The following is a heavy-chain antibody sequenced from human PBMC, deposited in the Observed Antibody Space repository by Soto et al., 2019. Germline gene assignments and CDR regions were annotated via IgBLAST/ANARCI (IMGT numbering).Heavy chain of an antibody. V-gene: IGHV4-39*01. CDR1: GGSISSSSYY. CDR3: ARQMGGLSGNYFDY. CDR2: IYYSGST. Sequence: SETLSLTCTVSGGSISSSSYYWGWIRQPPGKGLEWIGSIYYSGSTYYNPSLKSRVTISVDTSKNQFSLKLSSVTAADTAVYYCARQMGGLSGNYFDYWGQGTLVTVSS. J-gene: IGHJ4*02. D-gene: IGHD2-8*02.